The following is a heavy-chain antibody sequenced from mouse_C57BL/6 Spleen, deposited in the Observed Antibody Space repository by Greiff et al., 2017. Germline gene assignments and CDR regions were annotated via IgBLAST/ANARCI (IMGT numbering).Heavy chain of an antibody. CDR2: IDPENGDT. CDR3: TTSNWSFDY. V-gene: IGHV14-4*01. CDR1: GFNIKDDY. J-gene: IGHJ2*01. Sequence: VQLQQSGAELVRPGASVKLSCTASGFNIKDDYMHWVKQRPEQGLEWIGWIDPENGDTEYASKFQGKATITADTSSNTAYLQLSSLTSEDTAVYYCTTSNWSFDYWGQGTTLTVSS. D-gene: IGHD4-1*01.